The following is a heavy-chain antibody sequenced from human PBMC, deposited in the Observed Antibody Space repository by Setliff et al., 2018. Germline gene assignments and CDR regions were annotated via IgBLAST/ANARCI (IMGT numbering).Heavy chain of an antibody. CDR1: GGSFSGYY. V-gene: IGHV4-34*01. D-gene: IGHD2-8*02. Sequence: SETLSLTCAVYGGSFSGYYWSWIRQPPGKGLEWIGEINHSGSTNYNPSLKSRVTISVDTSKNQFSLKLSSVTAADTALYYCTVYNTGSSKDHYWGQGTPVTAPQ. J-gene: IGHJ4*02. CDR2: INHSGST. CDR3: TVYNTGSSKDHY.